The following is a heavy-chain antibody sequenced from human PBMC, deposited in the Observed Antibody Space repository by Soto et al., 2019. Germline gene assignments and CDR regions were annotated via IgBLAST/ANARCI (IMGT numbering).Heavy chain of an antibody. D-gene: IGHD3-22*01. V-gene: IGHV4-39*01. CDR1: GGSISSSSYY. CDR3: ARQSNYDSSGYYFDY. J-gene: IGHJ4*02. CDR2: IYYNGST. Sequence: SETLSLTCTVSGGSISSSSYYWGWIRQPPGKGLEWIGSIYYNGSTYYNPSLKSRVTISVDTSKNQFSRKLSSVTAADTAVYYCARQSNYDSSGYYFDYWGQGTLVTVSS.